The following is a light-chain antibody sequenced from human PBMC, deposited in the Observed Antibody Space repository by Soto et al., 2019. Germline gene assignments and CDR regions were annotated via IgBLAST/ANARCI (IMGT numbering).Light chain of an antibody. CDR1: QSVRSH. CDR2: DAS. V-gene: IGKV3-11*01. J-gene: IGKJ4*01. CDR3: QHRASLPIT. Sequence: EIVLTQSPATLSLSPGERATLSCRASQSVRSHLVWYQQKPGQAPRLLIYDASKRATGIPARFSGSGSGTDFTLNISSLEPEDFAVYYCQHRASLPITFGGGTKVEIK.